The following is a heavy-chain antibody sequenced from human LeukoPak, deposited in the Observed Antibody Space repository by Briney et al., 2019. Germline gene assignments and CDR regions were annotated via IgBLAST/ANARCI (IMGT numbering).Heavy chain of an antibody. CDR3: ARSWSSSWPHDY. CDR2: INGDGGST. Sequence: GGSLRLSCAASGFTLSDYWMHWVRQAPGMGLVWVSRINGDGGSTSYADSVKGRFTISRDNAKNTLYLQMNSLRAEDTAIYYCARSWSSSWPHDYWGQGTLVTVSS. J-gene: IGHJ4*02. D-gene: IGHD6-13*01. CDR1: GFTLSDYW. V-gene: IGHV3-74*01.